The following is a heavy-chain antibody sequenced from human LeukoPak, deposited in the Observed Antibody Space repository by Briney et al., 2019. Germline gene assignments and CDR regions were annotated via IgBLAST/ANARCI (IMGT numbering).Heavy chain of an antibody. CDR2: INPNSGGT. Sequence: GASVKVSCKASGYTFTGYYMHWVRQAPGQGLEWMGWINPNSGGTIYAQKFQGRVIMTRDTSISTAYMELNRLTSDDTAVYYCARGYGSMYHYPSASDPPDDYWGQGTLVTVSS. J-gene: IGHJ4*02. V-gene: IGHV1-2*02. CDR1: GYTFTGYY. CDR3: ARGYGSMYHYPSASDPPDDY. D-gene: IGHD2-2*01.